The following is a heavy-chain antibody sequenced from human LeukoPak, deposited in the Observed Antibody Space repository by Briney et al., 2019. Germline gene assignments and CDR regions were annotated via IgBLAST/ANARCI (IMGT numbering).Heavy chain of an antibody. CDR1: GGSISSYY. D-gene: IGHD6-13*01. Sequence: SETLSLTCTVSGGSISSYYWSWIRQPPGKGLEWIGYIYYSGSTNYNPSLKSRVTISVDTSKNQFSLKLSSVTAADTAVYYCARHAPYSSSWYDYWGQGTLATVSS. V-gene: IGHV4-59*08. CDR3: ARHAPYSSSWYDY. CDR2: IYYSGST. J-gene: IGHJ4*02.